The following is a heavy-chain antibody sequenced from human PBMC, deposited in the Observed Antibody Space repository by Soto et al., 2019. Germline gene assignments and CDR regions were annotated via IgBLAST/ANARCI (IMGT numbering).Heavy chain of an antibody. CDR3: ARGGGDSYGAPDH. CDR2: IYHTGST. Sequence: PSETLSLTCAVSGDSISSGGYSWSWIRRPPGKGLERIGYIYHTGSTYYNPSLKSRVTMSVDRSKNQFSLKLSSVTAADTAVYWCARGGGDSYGAPDHWGQGTPVTVSS. V-gene: IGHV4-30-2*01. CDR1: GDSISSGGYS. D-gene: IGHD5-18*01. J-gene: IGHJ4*02.